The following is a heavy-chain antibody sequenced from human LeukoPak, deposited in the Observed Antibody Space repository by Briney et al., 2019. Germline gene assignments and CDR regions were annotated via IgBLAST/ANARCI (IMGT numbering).Heavy chain of an antibody. J-gene: IGHJ4*02. Sequence: GGSLRLSCAASGFTFNTYSMSWVPQVPGKGPEWSATIGSTETFSAGSVKGRFTISRDDSKNTVFLQMDNLRAEDTALYYCARDYVSFNRVYDCFEFWGQGTQVTVS. CDR3: ARDYVSFNRVYDCFEF. V-gene: IGHV3-23*01. CDR1: GFTFNTYS. CDR2: IGSTET. D-gene: IGHD3-16*01.